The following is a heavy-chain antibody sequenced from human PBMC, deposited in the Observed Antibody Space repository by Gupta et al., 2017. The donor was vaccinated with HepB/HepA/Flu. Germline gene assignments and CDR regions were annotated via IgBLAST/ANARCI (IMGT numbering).Heavy chain of an antibody. CDR1: GGSISSSSYY. V-gene: IGHV4-39*02. J-gene: IGHJ4*02. CDR2: IYYSGST. D-gene: IGHD3/OR15-3a*01. Sequence: QLQLQESGPGLVKPSETLSLTCTVSGGSISSSSYYWGWIRQPPGKGLEWIGSIYYSGSTYYKTNSKRRITICVETSKNHGSQKWATVTAAEVGVEKCAKLLAEKQRKGGYEFATGGQGTIVTVSS. CDR3: AKLLAEKQRKGGYEFAT.